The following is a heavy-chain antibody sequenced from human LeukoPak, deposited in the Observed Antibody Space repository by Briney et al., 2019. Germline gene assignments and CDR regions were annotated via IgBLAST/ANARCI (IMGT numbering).Heavy chain of an antibody. CDR3: ARQLKRGRVVTAHDAFDI. CDR1: GFIDSVSSNY. D-gene: IGHD2-21*02. V-gene: IGHV3-53*01. J-gene: IGHJ3*02. Sequence: PGGSLRLFCAVSGFIDSVSSNYMAWVRQAPGRGLEWVSVIERGDSTHYAVSVKGRFTMYRHNSKSTLYPQMSSLRAEDTAVYYCARQLKRGRVVTAHDAFDIWGQGTMVTVSS. CDR2: IERGDST.